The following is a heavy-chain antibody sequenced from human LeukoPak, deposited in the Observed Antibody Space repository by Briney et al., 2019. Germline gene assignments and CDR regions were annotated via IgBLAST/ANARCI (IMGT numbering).Heavy chain of an antibody. CDR3: ARXXXXXWSGRWFDP. D-gene: IGHD3-3*01. CDR2: IYYSGST. V-gene: IGHV4-59*08. Sequence: SETLSLTCTVSGGSISSYYWSWIRQPPGKGLEWIGYIYYSGSTNYNPSLKSRVTISVDTSKNQFSLKLSSVTAADTAVYYCARXXXXXWSGRWFDPWGQGTLVT. J-gene: IGHJ5*02. CDR1: GGSISSYY.